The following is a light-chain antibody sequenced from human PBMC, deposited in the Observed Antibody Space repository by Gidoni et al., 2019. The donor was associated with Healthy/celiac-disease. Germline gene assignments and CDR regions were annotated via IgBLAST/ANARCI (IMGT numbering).Light chain of an antibody. J-gene: IGKJ2*01. V-gene: IGKV1-33*01. CDR2: SAS. CDR3: QEYDNLPYT. CDR1: LDISNN. Sequence: IQITQSPSSLSAAVEDRVTITCQASLDISNNLNWYQQKQGKAPKLLISSASNVETGVPSRFSGSGSGTDFPFTIIRLQPEDIVTYYCQEYDNLPYTFGQXTKLEIK.